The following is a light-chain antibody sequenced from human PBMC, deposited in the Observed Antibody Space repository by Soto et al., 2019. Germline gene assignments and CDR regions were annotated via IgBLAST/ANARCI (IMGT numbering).Light chain of an antibody. CDR1: QSVSSSY. CDR3: QQYGRSPVT. J-gene: IGKJ1*01. Sequence: EIVLTQSPGTLSLSPGERATLSCRASQSVSSSYLAWYQQKPGQAPRLLIYGASSRATGIPDRFSGSGSGTDFTLTISRLEPEDFAVHYCQQYGRSPVTFGQGTKVEIK. CDR2: GAS. V-gene: IGKV3-20*01.